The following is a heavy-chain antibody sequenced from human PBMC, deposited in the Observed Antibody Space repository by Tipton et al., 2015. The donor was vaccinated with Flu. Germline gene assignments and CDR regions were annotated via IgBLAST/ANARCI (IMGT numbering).Heavy chain of an antibody. CDR2: IKSNLDGGAT. D-gene: IGHD6-13*01. Sequence: GSLRLSCAASGFAFKNAWMSWVRQAPGKGLEWVGRIKSNLDGGATDFAAPVKGRFTISRDDSNNILFLQMNSLKTEDTAVYYCTTDIPPWLQQTQFDYWGQGTLVTVSS. V-gene: IGHV3-15*01. CDR3: TTDIPPWLQQTQFDY. J-gene: IGHJ4*02. CDR1: GFAFKNAW.